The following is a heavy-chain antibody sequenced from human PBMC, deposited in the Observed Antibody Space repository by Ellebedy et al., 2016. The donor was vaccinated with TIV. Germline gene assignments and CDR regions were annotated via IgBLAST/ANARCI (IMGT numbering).Heavy chain of an antibody. D-gene: IGHD4-23*01. CDR1: GYTFSSYG. CDR3: ARTLEYGDNYYLDY. Sequence: ASVKVSCXTSGYTFSSYGISWVRQAPGQGLEWLGWIVAGSGNTRSSQRFQGRVSFTRDASARISYMFLSSLRSEDTAVYYCARTLEYGDNYYLDYWGQGTLVTVSS. J-gene: IGHJ4*02. CDR2: IVAGSGNT. V-gene: IGHV1-18*01.